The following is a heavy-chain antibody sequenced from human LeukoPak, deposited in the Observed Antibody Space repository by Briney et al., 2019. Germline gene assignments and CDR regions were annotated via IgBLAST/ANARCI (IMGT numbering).Heavy chain of an antibody. CDR1: GFTFSSYS. J-gene: IGHJ4*02. CDR2: ISSSSSTI. CDR3: ARDTVDTAFDY. V-gene: IGHV3-48*01. D-gene: IGHD5-18*01. Sequence: GGSLRLSCAASGFTFSSYSMNWVRRAPGKGLEWVSYISSSSSTIYYADSVKGRFTISRDNAKNSLYLQMNSLRAEDTAVYYCARDTVDTAFDYWGQGTLVTVSS.